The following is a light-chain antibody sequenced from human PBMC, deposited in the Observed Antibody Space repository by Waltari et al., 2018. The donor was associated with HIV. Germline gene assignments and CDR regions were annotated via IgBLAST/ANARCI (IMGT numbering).Light chain of an antibody. J-gene: IGLJ3*02. CDR1: SSDVGGYNY. CDR3: CSYTSTSSFVM. V-gene: IGLV2-14*01. CDR2: DVS. Sequence: QSALTPPASVSGSPGQSITISCTGPSSDVGGYNYVSWYQQHSGKGPKLIIYDVSNRPSGVSNRFSGSKSGNTASLTISGLQAEDEADYYCCSYTSTSSFVMFGGGTKLTVV.